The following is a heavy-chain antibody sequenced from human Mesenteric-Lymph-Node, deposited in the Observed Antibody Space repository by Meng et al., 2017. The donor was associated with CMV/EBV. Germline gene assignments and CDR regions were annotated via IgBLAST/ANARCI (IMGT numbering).Heavy chain of an antibody. Sequence: GFTFRTYSMNWVRQAPGKGLEWVSSISSSSSYIYYAGSVKGRFTISRDNAQNSLYLQMDSLRVEDTALYYCARGEMVRGVIITVAHDWGQGSLVTVSS. CDR2: ISSSSSYI. V-gene: IGHV3-21*01. J-gene: IGHJ4*02. CDR3: ARGEMVRGVIITVAHD. D-gene: IGHD3-10*01. CDR1: GFTFRTYS.